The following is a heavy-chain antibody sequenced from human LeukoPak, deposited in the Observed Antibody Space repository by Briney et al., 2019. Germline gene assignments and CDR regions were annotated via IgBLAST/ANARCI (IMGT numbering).Heavy chain of an antibody. Sequence: SETLSLTCTVSGGSISSYYWSWIRQPPGKGLEWIGYIYYSGSTNYNPSLKSRVTISVDTSKNQFSLKLSSVTAADTAVYYGARHDVTMVRGVAYFDYWGQGTLVTVSS. CDR1: GGSISSYY. V-gene: IGHV4-59*08. J-gene: IGHJ4*02. CDR3: ARHDVTMVRGVAYFDY. D-gene: IGHD3-10*01. CDR2: IYYSGST.